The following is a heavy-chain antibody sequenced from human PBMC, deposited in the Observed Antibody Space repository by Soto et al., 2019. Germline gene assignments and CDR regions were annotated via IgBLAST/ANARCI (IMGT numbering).Heavy chain of an antibody. CDR1: GFTFSSYG. CDR2: ISYDGSNK. CDR3: ATAEVSLYYGMDV. J-gene: IGHJ6*02. V-gene: IGHV3-30*03. Sequence: QVQLVESGGGVVQPGRSLRLSCAASGFTFSSYGMHWVRQAPGKGLEWVAVISYDGSNKYYADSVKGRFTISRDNSKNTLYLQMNSLRAEDTAVYYCATAEVSLYYGMDVWGQGTTVTVSS.